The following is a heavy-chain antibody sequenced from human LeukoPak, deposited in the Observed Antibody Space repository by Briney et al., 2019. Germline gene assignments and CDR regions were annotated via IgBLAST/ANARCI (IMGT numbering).Heavy chain of an antibody. CDR3: ARVGVGATAFYYYYYMDV. V-gene: IGHV3-9*01. Sequence: PGGSLRLSCAASGFTFDDYAMHWVRQAPGKGLEWVSGISWNSGSIGYADSVKGRFTISRDNAKNSLYLQMNSLRAEDTALYYCARVGVGATAFYYYYYMDVWGKGTTVTVSS. J-gene: IGHJ6*03. CDR1: GFTFDDYA. CDR2: ISWNSGSI. D-gene: IGHD1-26*01.